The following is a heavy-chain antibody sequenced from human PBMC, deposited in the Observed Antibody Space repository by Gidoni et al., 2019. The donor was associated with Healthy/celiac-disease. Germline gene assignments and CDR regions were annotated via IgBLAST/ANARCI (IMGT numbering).Heavy chain of an antibody. CDR1: GGSIISSSYY. CDR2: IYYSGST. Sequence: LQLQESGPGLVKPSATLSLPCTVSGGSIISSSYYWGWIRQPPGKGLEWIGSIYYSGSTYYNPSRKSRVTIAVDTSKNQLSLKLSSVTAADTAVYYCARGCTIARRNWFDPWGQGTLVTVSS. V-gene: IGHV4-39*01. J-gene: IGHJ5*02. CDR3: ARGCTIARRNWFDP. D-gene: IGHD2-21*01.